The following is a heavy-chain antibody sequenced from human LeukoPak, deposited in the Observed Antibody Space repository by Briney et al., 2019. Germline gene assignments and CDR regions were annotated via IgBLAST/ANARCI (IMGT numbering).Heavy chain of an antibody. CDR2: IYYSGST. CDR1: GGSISSYY. V-gene: IGHV4-59*01. Sequence: PSETLSLTCTVSGGSISSYYWSWIRQPPGKGLEWIGYIYYSGSTNYNPSLKSRVTISVDTSKNQFSLKLSSVTAADTAVYYCARLNSSGWYLWFDPWGQGTLVTVSS. D-gene: IGHD6-19*01. J-gene: IGHJ5*02. CDR3: ARLNSSGWYLWFDP.